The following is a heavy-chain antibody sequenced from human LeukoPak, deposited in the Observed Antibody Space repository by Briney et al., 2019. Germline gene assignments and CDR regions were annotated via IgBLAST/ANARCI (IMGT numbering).Heavy chain of an antibody. Sequence: ASVKVSCKASGYTFTSYGISWVRQAPGQGLEWMGWINPNSGGTNYAQKFQGRVTMTRDTSISTAYMELSRLRSDDTAVYYCARVPLVGATYYYYYYMDVWGKGTTVTVSS. CDR1: GYTFTSYG. V-gene: IGHV1-2*02. CDR2: INPNSGGT. CDR3: ARVPLVGATYYYYYYMDV. J-gene: IGHJ6*03. D-gene: IGHD1-26*01.